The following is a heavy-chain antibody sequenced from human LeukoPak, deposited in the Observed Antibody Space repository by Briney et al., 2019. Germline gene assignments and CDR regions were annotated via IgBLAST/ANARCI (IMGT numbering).Heavy chain of an antibody. CDR1: GGPFSGYF. CDR3: ARRYYYNLGSFPFDF. CDR2: IHNSGTT. V-gene: IGHV4-34*01. D-gene: IGHD3-10*01. J-gene: IGHJ4*02. Sequence: SETLSLTRAVSGGPFSGYFWSWIRQSSGKGLEWIGEIHNSGTTNYKPSLNSRVTISEDTSKNQFYLNLSSVTAADTAVYYCARRYYYNLGSFPFDFWGQGTLVTVSS.